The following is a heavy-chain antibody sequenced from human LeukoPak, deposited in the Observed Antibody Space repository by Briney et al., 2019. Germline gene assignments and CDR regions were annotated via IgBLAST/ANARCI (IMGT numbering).Heavy chain of an antibody. CDR3: ARGLLRVPGFHY. CDR2: MNPNSGNT. Sequence: ASVKVSCKASGYTFTSYNINWVRQATGQGLEWMGWMNPNSGNTGYAQKFQGRVTMTRNTSISTAYMELSSLRSEDTAVYYCARGLLRVPGFHYWGQGTLVTVSS. CDR1: GYTFTSYN. J-gene: IGHJ4*02. V-gene: IGHV1-8*01.